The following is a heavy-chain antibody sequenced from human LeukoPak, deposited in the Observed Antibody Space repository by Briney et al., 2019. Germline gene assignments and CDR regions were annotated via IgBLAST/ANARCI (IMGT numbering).Heavy chain of an antibody. V-gene: IGHV4-38-2*01. CDR3: ARITGSYYYYYMDV. Sequence: SETLSLTCAVSGYSIRSGDYWGWIRQPPGKGLEWIGNIYHSGSTFYNPSLKSRVTISVHTSKNQFSLKLSSVTAADTAVYYCARITGSYYYYYMDVWGKGTTVTVSS. D-gene: IGHD3-10*01. CDR2: IYHSGST. CDR1: GYSIRSGDY. J-gene: IGHJ6*03.